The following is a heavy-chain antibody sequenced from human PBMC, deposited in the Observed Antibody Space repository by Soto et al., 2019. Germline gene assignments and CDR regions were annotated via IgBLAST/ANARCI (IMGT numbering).Heavy chain of an antibody. CDR3: ARDRSGWYPPGQFDI. CDR1: GGSISSYY. V-gene: IGHV4-59*01. J-gene: IGHJ3*02. CDR2: IYYSGST. Sequence: TSETLSLTCTVSGGSISSYYWSWIRQPPGKGLEWIGYIYYSGSTNYNPSLKSRVTISVDTSKNQFSLKLSSVTAADTAVYYCARDRSGWYPPGQFDIWGQGTVVTVSS. D-gene: IGHD6-19*01.